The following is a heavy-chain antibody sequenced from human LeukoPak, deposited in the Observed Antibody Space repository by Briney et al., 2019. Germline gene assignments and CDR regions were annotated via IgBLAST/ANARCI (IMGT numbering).Heavy chain of an antibody. CDR3: ARGGSPGYNNNAFDL. J-gene: IGHJ3*01. D-gene: IGHD3-9*01. CDR2: ISSSGRTM. V-gene: IGHV3-48*03. Sequence: QPGGSLRLSRAASGFTFSIHEMNWVRLAPGRGVEGVSFISSSGRTMYYADSVKGRFTISRDNAKNSLYLQMNSLRAEDTAVFYCARGGSPGYNNNAFDLWGQGTMVTVSS. CDR1: GFTFSIHE.